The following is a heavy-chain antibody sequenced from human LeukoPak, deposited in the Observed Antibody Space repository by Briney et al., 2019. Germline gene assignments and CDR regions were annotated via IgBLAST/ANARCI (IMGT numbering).Heavy chain of an antibody. Sequence: GESLKISCKCSGYSFSSYCIGWVRQMPGEGLEWMGIIYPGDSDTRNSPSFQGQVTISADKPISTAYLQWSSLKASDTAMYFCARARILLTFGGLRGTKTDAFDIWGQGTMVTVSS. J-gene: IGHJ3*02. V-gene: IGHV5-51*01. D-gene: IGHD3-16*01. CDR2: IYPGDSDT. CDR1: GYSFSSYC. CDR3: ARARILLTFGGLRGTKTDAFDI.